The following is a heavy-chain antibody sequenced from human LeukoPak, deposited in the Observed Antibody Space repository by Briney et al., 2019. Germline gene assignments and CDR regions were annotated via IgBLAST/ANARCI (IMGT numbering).Heavy chain of an antibody. Sequence: GESLKISCKGSGYSFTSYWIGWVRQMPGKGLGWMGIIYPGDSDTRYSPSFQGQVTISADKSISTAYLQWSSLKASDTAMYYCARHHPTVTTDGFRSWFDPWGQGTLVTVSS. D-gene: IGHD4-17*01. CDR1: GYSFTSYW. V-gene: IGHV5-51*01. CDR2: IYPGDSDT. J-gene: IGHJ5*02. CDR3: ARHHPTVTTDGFRSWFDP.